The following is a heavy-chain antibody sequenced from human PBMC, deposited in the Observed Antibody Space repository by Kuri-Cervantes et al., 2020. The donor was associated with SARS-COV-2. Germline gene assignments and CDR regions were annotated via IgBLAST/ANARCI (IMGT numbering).Heavy chain of an antibody. D-gene: IGHD2-15*01. CDR3: ARGVVAATPGFFQH. CDR1: GFTFDDYG. V-gene: IGHV3-20*04. J-gene: IGHJ1*01. CDR2: INWNGGST. Sequence: GESLKISCAASGFTFDDYGVSWVRQAPGKGLEWVSGINWNGGSTGYADSVKGRFTISRDNAKNSLYLQMNSLRAEDTALYYCARGVVAATPGFFQHWGQGTLVTVSS.